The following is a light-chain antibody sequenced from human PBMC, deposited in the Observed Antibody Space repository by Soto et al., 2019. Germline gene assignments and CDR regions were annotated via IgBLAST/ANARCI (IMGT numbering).Light chain of an antibody. CDR3: TSYGGSNNLG. CDR1: SSDIGGYNY. J-gene: IGLJ3*02. V-gene: IGLV2-8*01. CDR2: EVS. Sequence: QSVLTQPPSASGSPGQSVTISCTGTSSDIGGYNYVSWYQQHPGKAPKLIIYEVSKRPSGVPDRFSGSKSGNTASLAVSGLQAEDEADYYCTSYGGSNNLGFAGVTKVTVL.